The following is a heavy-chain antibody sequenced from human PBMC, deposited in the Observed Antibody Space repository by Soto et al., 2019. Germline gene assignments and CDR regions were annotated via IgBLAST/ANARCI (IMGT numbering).Heavy chain of an antibody. CDR3: ARDDGYCSGGSCPPWFDP. D-gene: IGHD2-15*01. CDR2: IIPIFGTA. Sequence: ASVKVSCKAPGGTFSSYAISWVRQAPGQGLEWMGGIIPIFGTANYAQKFQGRVTITADESTSTAYMELSSLRSEDTAVYYCARDDGYCSGGSCPPWFDPCGQGTLVTVSS. CDR1: GGTFSSYA. J-gene: IGHJ5*02. V-gene: IGHV1-69*13.